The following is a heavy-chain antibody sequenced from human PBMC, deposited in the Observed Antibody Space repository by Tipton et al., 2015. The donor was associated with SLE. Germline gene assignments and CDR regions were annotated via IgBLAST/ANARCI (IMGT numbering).Heavy chain of an antibody. Sequence: LRLSCTVFGGSITSSGFCWGWFRQPPGKGLAWIGSIDYSGRTYYTPSLKSQVTISVDTSKNQFSLKLSSVTAADTAFYYCARRTSGYAPDYWGQGTLVTVSS. CDR1: GGSITSSGFC. CDR2: IDYSGRT. CDR3: ARRTSGYAPDY. V-gene: IGHV4-39*07. D-gene: IGHD5-12*01. J-gene: IGHJ4*02.